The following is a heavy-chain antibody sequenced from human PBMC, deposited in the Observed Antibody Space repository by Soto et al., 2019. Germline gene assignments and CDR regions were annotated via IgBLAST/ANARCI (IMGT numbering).Heavy chain of an antibody. J-gene: IGHJ4*02. D-gene: IGHD3-10*01. Sequence: PSETLSLTCAVYGGSFSGYYWRWIRQPPGKGLEWIGEINHSGSTNYNPSLKSRVTISVDTSKNQFSLKLSSVTAADTAVYYCARGRRYYAPKYYFDYWGQGTLVTVSS. CDR2: INHSGST. CDR1: GGSFSGYY. CDR3: ARGRRYYAPKYYFDY. V-gene: IGHV4-34*01.